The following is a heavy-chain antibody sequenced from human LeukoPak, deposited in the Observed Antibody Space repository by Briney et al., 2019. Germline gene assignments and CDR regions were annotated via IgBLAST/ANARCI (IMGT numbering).Heavy chain of an antibody. CDR1: GFTFSSYW. CDR2: INSDGSST. Sequence: GGSLRLSCAASGFTFSSYWMHWVRQAPGKGLVWVPRINSDGSSTSYADSVKGRFTISRDNAKNTLYLQMNSLRAEDTAVYYCARTEGDDILTGYSYYFDYWGQGTLVTVSS. V-gene: IGHV3-74*01. D-gene: IGHD3-9*01. CDR3: ARTEGDDILTGYSYYFDY. J-gene: IGHJ4*02.